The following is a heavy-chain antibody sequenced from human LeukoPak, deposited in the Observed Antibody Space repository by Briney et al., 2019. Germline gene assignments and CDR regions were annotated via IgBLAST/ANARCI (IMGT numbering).Heavy chain of an antibody. D-gene: IGHD6-19*01. CDR1: GGTFSSYA. J-gene: IGHJ5*02. V-gene: IGHV1-18*01. CDR2: ISAYNGNT. Sequence: ASVKVSCKASGGTFSSYAISWVRQAPGQGLEWMGWISAYNGNTNYAQKLQGRVTMTTDTSTSTAYMELRSLRSDDTAVYYCARVSSGWYDSWFDPWGQGTLVTVSS. CDR3: ARVSSGWYDSWFDP.